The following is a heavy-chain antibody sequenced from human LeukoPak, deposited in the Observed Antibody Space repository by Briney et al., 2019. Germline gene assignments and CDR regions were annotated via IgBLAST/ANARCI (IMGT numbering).Heavy chain of an antibody. J-gene: IGHJ5*02. CDR1: GGTFSSYA. CDR3: ARGEWLRTNWFDP. CDR2: IIPIFGTA. D-gene: IGHD5-12*01. Sequence: ASVKVSCKASGGTFSSYAISWVRQAPGQGLDWMGGIIPIFGTANYAQKFQGRVTITADESTSTAYMELSSLGSEDTAVYYCARGEWLRTNWFDPWGQGTLVTVSS. V-gene: IGHV1-69*01.